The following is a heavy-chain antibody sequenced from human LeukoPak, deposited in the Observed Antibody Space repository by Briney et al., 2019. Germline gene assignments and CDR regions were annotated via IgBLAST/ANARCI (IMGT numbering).Heavy chain of an antibody. CDR2: ISGSGGST. CDR3: AKDPNVLRYFDWLYWFDP. D-gene: IGHD3-9*01. Sequence: GGSLRLSCAASGFTFSSYAMSWVRQAPGKGLEWVSAISGSGGSTYYADSVKGRFTISRDNSKNTLYLQMNSLRAEDTAVYYCAKDPNVLRYFDWLYWFDPWGQGTLVTVSP. CDR1: GFTFSSYA. J-gene: IGHJ5*02. V-gene: IGHV3-23*01.